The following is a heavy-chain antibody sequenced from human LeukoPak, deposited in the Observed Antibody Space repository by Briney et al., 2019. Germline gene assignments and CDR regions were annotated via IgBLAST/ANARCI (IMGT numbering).Heavy chain of an antibody. V-gene: IGHV4-39*07. D-gene: IGHD1-26*01. CDR2: IYYSEYT. Sequence: SETLSLTCTVSGGSISTSTSYWGWIRQPPGKGLEWIGSIYYSEYTYYSPSLKSRVTISVDTSKNQFSLKLSSVTAADTAVYYCARGVIVGATFQARGTFGYWGQGTLVTVSS. CDR3: ARGVIVGATFQARGTFGY. J-gene: IGHJ4*02. CDR1: GGSISTSTSY.